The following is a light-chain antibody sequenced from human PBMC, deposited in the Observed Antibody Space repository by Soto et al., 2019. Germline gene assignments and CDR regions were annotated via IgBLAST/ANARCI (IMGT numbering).Light chain of an antibody. Sequence: VLTQSPVTLSLSPGERVTLSCRASQDVGTYVAWYQVRGGQAPRLLISGASKRATGIPDRINGGGSGADFTLTINSLKSEDSGVYFCQQGGNWPVTLGQGTRVEIK. CDR2: GAS. J-gene: IGKJ5*01. CDR3: QQGGNWPVT. V-gene: IGKV3D-11*01. CDR1: QDVGTY.